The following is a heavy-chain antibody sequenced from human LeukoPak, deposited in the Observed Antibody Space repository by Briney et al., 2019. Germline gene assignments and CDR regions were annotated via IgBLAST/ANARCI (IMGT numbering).Heavy chain of an antibody. V-gene: IGHV3-23*01. CDR2: ISGSGGYT. Sequence: PGGSLRLSCAASGFTFSSYSMTWVRQAPGKGLEWVSVISGSGGYTYYADSVKGRFTISRDNSKNTLYLQMNSLRAEDTALYYCAKDYSSGWYFDYWGQGTLVTVSS. CDR1: GFTFSSYS. D-gene: IGHD6-19*01. J-gene: IGHJ4*02. CDR3: AKDYSSGWYFDY.